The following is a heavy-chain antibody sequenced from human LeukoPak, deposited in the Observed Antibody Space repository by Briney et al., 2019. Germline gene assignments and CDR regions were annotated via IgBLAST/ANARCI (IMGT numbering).Heavy chain of an antibody. CDR3: AKAVTMWQLTGNWFDP. CDR1: RFTFSDYY. V-gene: IGHV3-23*01. D-gene: IGHD3-10*02. Sequence: PGGSLRLSCAASRFTFSDYYMSWVRQAPGKGLEWVSAISGSGGSTYYADSVKGRFTISRDNSKNTLYLQMNSMRAEDTAVYYCAKAVTMWQLTGNWFDPWGQGTLVTVSS. J-gene: IGHJ5*02. CDR2: ISGSGGST.